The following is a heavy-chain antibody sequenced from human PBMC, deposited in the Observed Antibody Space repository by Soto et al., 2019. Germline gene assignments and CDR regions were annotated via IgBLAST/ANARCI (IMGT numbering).Heavy chain of an antibody. CDR2: IYHSGST. V-gene: IGHV4-4*02. Sequence: QVQLQESGPGLVKPSGTLSLTCAVSGGSISSSNWWIWVRQPPGKGLQCIGEIYHSGSTNYNPSLKSRVTISVDKSTNQFSLKLSSVTAADTAVYYCARYYGSGSEAGNFDYWGQGTLVTVSS. D-gene: IGHD3-10*01. CDR1: GGSISSSNW. CDR3: ARYYGSGSEAGNFDY. J-gene: IGHJ4*02.